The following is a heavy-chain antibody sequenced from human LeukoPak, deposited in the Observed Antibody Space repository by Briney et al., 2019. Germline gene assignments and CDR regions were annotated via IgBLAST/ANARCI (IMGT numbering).Heavy chain of an antibody. CDR1: GSTFTGYY. CDR3: TGTGWVLLRLLDWVRAYYFDY. V-gene: IGHV1-2*02. D-gene: IGHD3-3*01. Sequence: GASVKVSCKASGSTFTGYYLHWLGHPPGQGLEWMGWINPNSGGTNYAQKYYGRVTMTGDTSISTDYMELSRLRSNDTAVDYCTGTGWVLLRLLDWVRAYYFDYWGQGTLVTVS. CDR2: INPNSGGT. J-gene: IGHJ4*02.